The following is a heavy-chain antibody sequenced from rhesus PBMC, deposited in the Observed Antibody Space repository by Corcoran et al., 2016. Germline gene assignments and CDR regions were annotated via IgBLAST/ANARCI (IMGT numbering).Heavy chain of an antibody. CDR1: GGSISDDYY. D-gene: IGHD6-25*01. Sequence: QVQLQESGPGLVKPSETLSLTCAVSGGSISDDYYWSWIRQPPGKGLEWIGYSYGSGGGTNYNPSLKNRVTISIDTSKNQFSLKLSSVPAADTAVYYCASLIAAAYFDYWGQGVLVTVSS. J-gene: IGHJ4*01. CDR2: SYGSGGGT. V-gene: IGHV4-106*01. CDR3: ASLIAAAYFDY.